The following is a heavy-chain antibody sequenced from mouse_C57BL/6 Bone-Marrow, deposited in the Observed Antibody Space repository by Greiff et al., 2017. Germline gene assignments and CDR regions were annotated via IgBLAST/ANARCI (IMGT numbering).Heavy chain of an antibody. CDR2: IWGDGST. CDR3: AKGEGYYAMDY. V-gene: IGHV2-3*01. CDR1: GFSFTSYG. Sequence: VKLVESGPGLVAPSPSLSITCTVSGFSFTSYGVSWVRQPPGQGLEWLGVIWGDGSTNYHSALISSLSISKDNSKSQFFLKLNSLQTDDTATYYWAKGEGYYAMDYWGQGTSVTVSS. J-gene: IGHJ4*01.